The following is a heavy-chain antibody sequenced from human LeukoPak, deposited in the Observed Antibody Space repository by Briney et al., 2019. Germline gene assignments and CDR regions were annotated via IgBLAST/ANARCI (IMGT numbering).Heavy chain of an antibody. CDR1: GGSISSYY. D-gene: IGHD2-15*01. V-gene: IGHV4-59*01. CDR3: ARVGYRSGGSCYAEFDY. Sequence: PSETLSLTCTVSGGSISSYYWSWIRQPPGKGLEWIGYIYYSGSTNYNPSLHSRVTISVDTSKNQFSLKLRSVTAADTAVYYCARVGYRSGGSCYAEFDYWGQGTLVTVSS. CDR2: IYYSGST. J-gene: IGHJ4*02.